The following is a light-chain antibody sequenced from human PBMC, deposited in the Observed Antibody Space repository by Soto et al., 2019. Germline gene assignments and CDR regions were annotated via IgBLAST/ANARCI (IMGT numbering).Light chain of an antibody. Sequence: DIHLTQSPSSLCASLGDRVTITFRASQDIMRYLNWYQQKPGKAPNLLIYTASTLHSGVPSRFSGSGSGTDFTLTITGLQPEDFATYYCQVGGSARRTFGPGTKLDIK. CDR2: TAS. CDR1: QDIMRY. V-gene: IGKV1-39*01. CDR3: QVGGSARRT. J-gene: IGKJ1*01.